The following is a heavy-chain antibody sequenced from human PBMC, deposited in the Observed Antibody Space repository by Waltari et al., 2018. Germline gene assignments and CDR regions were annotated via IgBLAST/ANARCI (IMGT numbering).Heavy chain of an antibody. V-gene: IGHV1-46*01. D-gene: IGHD3-10*01. CDR2: INPGGGST. Sequence: QVQLVQSGAEVKKPGASVKVSCKASGYTFTSYYMHWVRQAPGQGLEWMGIINPGGGSTSYAQKFQGRVTMTRDTSTRTVYMELSSLRSEDTAVDYCARALRITMVRGVIGYWGQGTLVTVSS. J-gene: IGHJ4*02. CDR3: ARALRITMVRGVIGY. CDR1: GYTFTSYY.